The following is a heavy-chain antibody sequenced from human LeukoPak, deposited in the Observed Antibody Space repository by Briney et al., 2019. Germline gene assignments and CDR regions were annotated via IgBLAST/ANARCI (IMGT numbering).Heavy chain of an antibody. V-gene: IGHV3-7*01. CDR3: ARNRATNDY. Sequence: PGGSLRLSFSASGFTFKNYRMTSVRQAPGKGLEWVASMKDDGNEIQYVDSVKGRFTISRDNAKNSLYLQMNNLRAEDTAVYYCARNRATNDYWGQGTLVTVSS. CDR1: GFTFKNYR. J-gene: IGHJ4*02. D-gene: IGHD1-26*01. CDR2: MKDDGNEI.